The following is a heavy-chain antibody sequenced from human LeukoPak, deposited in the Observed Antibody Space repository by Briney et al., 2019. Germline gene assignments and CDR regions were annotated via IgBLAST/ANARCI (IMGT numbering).Heavy chain of an antibody. J-gene: IGHJ2*01. V-gene: IGHV1-2*02. CDR1: GYTFTGYY. CDR3: ARQYSDILTGYHRGELYWYFDL. D-gene: IGHD3-9*01. CDR2: INPNSGGT. Sequence: ASVKVSCKASGYTFTGYYMHWVRQAPGQGLEGMGWINPNSGGTNYAQKFQGRVTMTRDRSISTAYMELSRLRSDDTAVYYCARQYSDILTGYHRGELYWYFDLWGRGTLVTVSS.